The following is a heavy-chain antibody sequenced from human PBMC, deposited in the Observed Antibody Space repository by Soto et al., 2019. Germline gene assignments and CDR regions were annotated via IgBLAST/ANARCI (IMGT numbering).Heavy chain of an antibody. J-gene: IGHJ4*02. CDR2: IYYSGST. CDR3: ARGHVAAPAGIFDY. CDR1: GGSISSGDYY. D-gene: IGHD6-13*01. V-gene: IGHV4-31*03. Sequence: SETLSLTCTVSGGSISSGDYYWSWIRQHPGKGLEWIGYIYYSGSTYYNPSLKSRVTISVDTSKNQFSLKLSSVTAADTAVYYCARGHVAAPAGIFDYCGQGTLVTVSS.